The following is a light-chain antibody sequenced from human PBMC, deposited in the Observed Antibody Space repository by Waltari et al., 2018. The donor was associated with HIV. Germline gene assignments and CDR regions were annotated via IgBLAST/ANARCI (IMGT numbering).Light chain of an antibody. CDR3: CSYAGTSPYV. CDR1: STDVGSYNL. CDR2: EAS. V-gene: IGLV2-23*01. Sequence: QSALTQPASVSGSPGQSLTIPCTGTSTDVGSYNLVSRYQQHPGKAPKRIIYEASKRPSGVSNRFSGSKSGNTASLTISGLQAEDEADYYCCSYAGTSPYVFGTGTKVTVL. J-gene: IGLJ1*01.